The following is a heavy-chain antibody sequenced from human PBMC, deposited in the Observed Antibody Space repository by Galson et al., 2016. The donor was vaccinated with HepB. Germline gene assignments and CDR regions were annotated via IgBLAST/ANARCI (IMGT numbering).Heavy chain of an antibody. CDR2: IKEDGSER. D-gene: IGHD6-19*01. J-gene: IGHJ5*02. V-gene: IGHV3-7*01. Sequence: SLRLSCAVSGFTFSKYWMSWVRQAPGKGLEWVANIKEDGSERYFVDSVKGRFTVSRDNFNNTLYLQMNSLRTEDTAVYYCARELSLVPGKGGHFDLWGQGTLVAVSS. CDR3: ARELSLVPGKGGHFDL. CDR1: GFTFSKYW.